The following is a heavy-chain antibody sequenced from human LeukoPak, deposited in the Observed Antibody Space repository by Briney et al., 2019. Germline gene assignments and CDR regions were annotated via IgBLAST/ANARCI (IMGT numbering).Heavy chain of an antibody. CDR2: ISYDGSNK. CDR3: AKDGLYSSSWTGDY. CDR1: GFTFSSYG. J-gene: IGHJ4*02. D-gene: IGHD6-13*01. V-gene: IGHV3-30*18. Sequence: PGGSLRLSCAASGFTFSSYGMHWVRQAPGKGLEWVAVISYDGSNKYYADSVKGRFTVSRDNSKNTLYLQMNSLRAEDTAVYYCAKDGLYSSSWTGDYWGQGTLVTVSS.